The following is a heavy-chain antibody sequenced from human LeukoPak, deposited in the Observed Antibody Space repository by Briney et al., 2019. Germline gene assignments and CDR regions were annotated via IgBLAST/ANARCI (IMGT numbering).Heavy chain of an antibody. CDR3: ARGPPLFDP. V-gene: IGHV3-48*01. J-gene: IGHJ5*02. CDR2: IDTSSPTI. CDR1: GFTFNSYS. Sequence: GGSLRLSCAASGFTFNSYSMNWVRQAPGKGLEWVSYIDTSSPTIYYADSVKGRFAISRDNAKHSLYLQMNSLRAEDTAVYYCARGPPLFDPWGQGTLVTVSS.